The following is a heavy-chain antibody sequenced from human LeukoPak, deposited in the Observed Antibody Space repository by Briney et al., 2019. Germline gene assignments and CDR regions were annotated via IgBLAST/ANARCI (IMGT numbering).Heavy chain of an antibody. D-gene: IGHD1-7*01. V-gene: IGHV1-18*01. CDR1: GYTFTSYG. CDR3: AREGFIARYNWNYVHAAQGPRRPFDY. J-gene: IGHJ4*02. CDR2: ISAYNGNT. Sequence: GASVKVSCKASGYTFTSYGIIWVRQAPGQGLEWMGWISAYNGNTDYAQKFQGRVTMTRDMSTSTVYMELSSLRSEDTAVYYCAREGFIARYNWNYVHAAQGPRRPFDYWGQGTLVTVSS.